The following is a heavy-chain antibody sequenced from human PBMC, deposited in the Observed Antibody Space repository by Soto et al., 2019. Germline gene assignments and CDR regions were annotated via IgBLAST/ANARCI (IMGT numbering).Heavy chain of an antibody. D-gene: IGHD6-19*01. V-gene: IGHV2-5*01. J-gene: IGHJ4*01. CDR3: AHREVAGHFDY. Sequence: QITLKESGPTLVKPTQTLTLTCTISGVSLSTSGVGVGWIRQRPGKALEWLAHIYWNDDKRYSPSLKSRLTITKDTSKNQVVLTMTNMDPVDTATYYCAHREVAGHFDYWGHGTLVTVSS. CDR2: IYWNDDK. CDR1: GVSLSTSGVG.